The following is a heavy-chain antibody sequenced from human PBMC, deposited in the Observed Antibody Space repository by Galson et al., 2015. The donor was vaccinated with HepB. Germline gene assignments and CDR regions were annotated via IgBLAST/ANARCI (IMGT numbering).Heavy chain of an antibody. CDR2: ISAYNGNT. CDR3: ARDGHSSSWSPGHFDY. Sequence: SVKVSCKASGYTFTSYGISWVRQAPGQGLEWMGWISAYNGNTNYAQKLQGRVTMTTDTSTSTAYMELRSLRSDDTAVYYCARDGHSSSWSPGHFDYWGQGTLVTVSS. CDR1: GYTFTSYG. V-gene: IGHV1-18*04. D-gene: IGHD6-13*01. J-gene: IGHJ4*02.